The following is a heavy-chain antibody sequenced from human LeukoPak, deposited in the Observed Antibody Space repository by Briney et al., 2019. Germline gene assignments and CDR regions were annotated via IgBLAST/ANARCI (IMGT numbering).Heavy chain of an antibody. CDR1: GITFKNYA. CDR3: AKDSDYYDSSGYSDY. D-gene: IGHD3-22*01. V-gene: IGHV3-23*01. Sequence: GGSLRLSCAAPGITFKNYAMSWVRQAPGKGLEWVSAISGSGGSTYYADSVKGRFTISRDNSKNTLYLQMNSLRAEDTAVYYCAKDSDYYDSSGYSDYWGQGTLVTVSS. CDR2: ISGSGGST. J-gene: IGHJ4*02.